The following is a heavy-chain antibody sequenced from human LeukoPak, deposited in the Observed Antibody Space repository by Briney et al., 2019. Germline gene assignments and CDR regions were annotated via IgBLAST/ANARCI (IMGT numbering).Heavy chain of an antibody. CDR2: IYYSGST. V-gene: IGHV4-34*01. D-gene: IGHD6-13*01. CDR3: ARASLAAAGSFEY. Sequence: SETLSLTCGVYGGSFSGYYWGWIRQPPRKGLEWIGSIYYSGSTYYNPSLKSRVTISVDTSKNQFSLKLSSVTAADTAVYYCARASLAAAGSFEYWGQGTLVTVSS. CDR1: GGSFSGYY. J-gene: IGHJ4*02.